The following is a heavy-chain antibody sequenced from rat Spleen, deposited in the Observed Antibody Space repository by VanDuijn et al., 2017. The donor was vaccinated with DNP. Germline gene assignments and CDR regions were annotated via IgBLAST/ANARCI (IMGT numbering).Heavy chain of an antibody. CDR2: ITNTGGST. D-gene: IGHD1-6*01. CDR1: GFIFSNYW. Sequence: EVQLVESGGDLVQPGRSLKLSCVASGFIFSNYWMTWIRQAPGKGLEWVASITNTGGSTYYQDSVKGRFTISRDNAKSTLYLQMNSLSSEDTATYYCTRKYTTDYYWYFDFWGPGTMVTVSS. V-gene: IGHV5-31*01. J-gene: IGHJ1*01. CDR3: TRKYTTDYYWYFDF.